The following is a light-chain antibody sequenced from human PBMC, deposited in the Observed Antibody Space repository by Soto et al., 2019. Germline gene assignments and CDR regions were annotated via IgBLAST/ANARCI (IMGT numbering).Light chain of an antibody. CDR1: QDISSW. Sequence: DIQMTQSPSSVSASVGDRVTITCRASQDISSWLAWYQQKPGKAPKLLIYGASSLESGVPSRFSGSGSGTDFTLTISSLQPEDFATYYCQQAYSSPITFGQGSRLEIK. V-gene: IGKV1-12*01. CDR3: QQAYSSPIT. J-gene: IGKJ5*01. CDR2: GAS.